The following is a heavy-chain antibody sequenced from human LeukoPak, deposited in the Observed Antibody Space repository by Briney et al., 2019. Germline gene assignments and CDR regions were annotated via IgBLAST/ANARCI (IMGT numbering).Heavy chain of an antibody. CDR2: IYSGGST. CDR3: AGFTTVVTPFDY. D-gene: IGHD4-23*01. V-gene: IGHV3-66*01. J-gene: IGHJ4*02. CDR1: GFTVSSNY. Sequence: GGSLRLSCAASGFTVSSNYMSWVRQAPGKGLEWVSVIYSGGSTYYADSVKGRFTISRDNSKNTLYLQMNSLRAEDTAVYYCAGFTTVVTPFDYWGLGTLVTVSS.